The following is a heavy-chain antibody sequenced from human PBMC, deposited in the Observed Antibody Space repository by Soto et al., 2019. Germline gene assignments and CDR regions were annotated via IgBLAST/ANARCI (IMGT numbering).Heavy chain of an antibody. CDR2: IGTAGDT. Sequence: GGSLRLSCAASGFTFSSYDMHWVRQATGKGLEWVSAIGTAGDTYYPGSVKGRFTISRENAKNSLYLQMNSLRAGDTALYYCARGWLATGGSLSCMDVWGKGTTVTVSS. J-gene: IGHJ6*03. D-gene: IGHD6-13*01. CDR1: GFTFSSYD. V-gene: IGHV3-13*01. CDR3: ARGWLATGGSLSCMDV.